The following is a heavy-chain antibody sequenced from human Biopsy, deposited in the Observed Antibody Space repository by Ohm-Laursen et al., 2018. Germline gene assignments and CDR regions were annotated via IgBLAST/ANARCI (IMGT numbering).Heavy chain of an antibody. CDR1: GGSISNNNYY. J-gene: IGHJ5*02. Sequence: SETLSLTCPVSGGSISNNNYYWGWIRQPPGKGLEWIGSIFYRGSTHYKPSLKSRVNISVDTSKNQFSLKLNSVPAADTAVYYCARDYDTSGYYYVSWGQGTLVTVSS. CDR2: IFYRGST. V-gene: IGHV4-39*01. CDR3: ARDYDTSGYYYVS. D-gene: IGHD3-22*01.